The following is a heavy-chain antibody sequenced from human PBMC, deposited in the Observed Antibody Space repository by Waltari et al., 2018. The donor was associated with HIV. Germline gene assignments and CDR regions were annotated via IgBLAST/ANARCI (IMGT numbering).Heavy chain of an antibody. CDR3: ARGRFEGYILYYYYGMDV. D-gene: IGHD5-12*01. CDR2: IYSSGNT. Sequence: QVQLQESGPGLVKPSQTLSLTCTVSGGSISNGSYYWNWIRQPAGKGLEWNGRIYSSGNTNYNPSRKGRFTISVDTSKNQFSLKLSSVTAADTAVYYCARGRFEGYILYYYYGMDVWGQGTTVSVSS. CDR1: GGSISNGSYY. J-gene: IGHJ6*02. V-gene: IGHV4-61*02.